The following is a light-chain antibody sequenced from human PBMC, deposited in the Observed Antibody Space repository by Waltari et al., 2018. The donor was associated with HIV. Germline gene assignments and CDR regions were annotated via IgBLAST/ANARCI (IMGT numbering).Light chain of an antibody. Sequence: EILMTQSPATLSVSPGESATLSCRASQSVNSNLAWYQQKPGQTPRLLIYGTSTRVTDIPARFSGSGSGTEFTLTISSLQSEDFAVYYCHHYNNWRETFGQGTKVEIK. J-gene: IGKJ1*01. V-gene: IGKV3-15*01. CDR3: HHYNNWRET. CDR2: GTS. CDR1: QSVNSN.